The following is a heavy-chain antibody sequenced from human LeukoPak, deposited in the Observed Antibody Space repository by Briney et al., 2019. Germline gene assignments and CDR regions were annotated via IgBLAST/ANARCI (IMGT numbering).Heavy chain of an antibody. CDR2: ISGSGGST. J-gene: IGHJ6*03. CDR1: GFTFSSYA. Sequence: PGGSLRLSCAASGFTFSSYAMSWVRQAPGKGLEWVSAISGSGGSTYYADSVKGRFTISRDSSKNTLYLQMNSLRAEDTAVYYCAKGPAMAFYYYYYYMDVWGKGTTVTVSS. D-gene: IGHD5-18*01. CDR3: AKGPAMAFYYYYYYMDV. V-gene: IGHV3-23*01.